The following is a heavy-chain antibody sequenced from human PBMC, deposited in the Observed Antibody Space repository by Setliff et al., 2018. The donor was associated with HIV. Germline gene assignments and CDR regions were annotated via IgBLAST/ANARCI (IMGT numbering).Heavy chain of an antibody. CDR1: GYTFTSYY. CDR3: ATDPDGGNSDG. J-gene: IGHJ4*02. Sequence: ASVKVSCKASGYTFTSYYLHWLRQAPGQGLEWMGISYPSDGRTQYAQKFQGRVTMTRDTSTDTVYMELSSLRSEDTAVYYCATDPDGGNSDGWGQGTLVTVSS. D-gene: IGHD2-21*02. V-gene: IGHV1-46*01. CDR2: SYPSDGRT.